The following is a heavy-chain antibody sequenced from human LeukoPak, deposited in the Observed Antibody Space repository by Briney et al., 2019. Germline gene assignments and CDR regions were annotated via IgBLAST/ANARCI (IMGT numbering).Heavy chain of an antibody. CDR1: GFTFSSYA. CDR3: TKEHDYRNYAEDY. CDR2: ISYDGSNK. J-gene: IGHJ4*02. V-gene: IGHV3-30-3*01. D-gene: IGHD4-11*01. Sequence: GGSLRLSCAASGFTFSSYAMHWVRQAPGKGLEWVAVISYDGSNKYYADSVKGRFTISRDNSKNTLYLQMNSLRAEDTAVYYCTKEHDYRNYAEDYWGQGTLVTVSS.